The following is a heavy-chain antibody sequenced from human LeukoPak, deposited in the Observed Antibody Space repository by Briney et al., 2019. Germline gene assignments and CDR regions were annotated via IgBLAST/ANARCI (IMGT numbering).Heavy chain of an antibody. V-gene: IGHV1-2*02. CDR2: INPNSGGT. Sequence: ASVKVSCKASGYTFTGYYMHWVRQAPGQGLEGMGWINPNSGGTNYAQKFQGRVTMTRDTSISTAYMELSRLRSDDTAVYYCARVAPLRLGELSFLRFWDYWGQGTLVTVSS. D-gene: IGHD3-16*02. CDR3: ARVAPLRLGELSFLRFWDY. J-gene: IGHJ4*02. CDR1: GYTFTGYY.